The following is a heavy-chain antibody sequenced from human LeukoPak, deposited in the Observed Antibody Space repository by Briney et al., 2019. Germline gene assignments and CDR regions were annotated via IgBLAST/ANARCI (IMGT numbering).Heavy chain of an antibody. V-gene: IGHV4-4*02. CDR1: GGSISSSNW. Sequence: SGTLSLTCAVSGGSISSSNWWSWVRQPPGKGLEWIGEIYHSGSTNYNPSLKSRVTISVDTSKNQFSLKLSSVTAADTAVYYCARVERGYCSSTGCRTYYYMDVWGKGTTVTVSS. J-gene: IGHJ6*03. CDR3: ARVERGYCSSTGCRTYYYMDV. CDR2: IYHSGST. D-gene: IGHD2-2*01.